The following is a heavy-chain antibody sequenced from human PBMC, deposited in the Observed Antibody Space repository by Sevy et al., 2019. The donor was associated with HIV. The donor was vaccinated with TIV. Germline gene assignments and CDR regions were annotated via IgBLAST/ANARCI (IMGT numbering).Heavy chain of an antibody. CDR1: GFIFSNFA. V-gene: IGHV3-30*04. Sequence: GGSLRLSCTVSGFIFSNFAMHWVRQAPGKGLEWVAVTSYDGSHKYYADSVKGRFTISRDNAKNTLYLQMNSLRAEDTAVYYCAQIGKYYYDSSGFFAQAGAALDIWGQGTMVTVSS. CDR2: TSYDGSHK. J-gene: IGHJ3*02. D-gene: IGHD3-22*01. CDR3: AQIGKYYYDSSGFFAQAGAALDI.